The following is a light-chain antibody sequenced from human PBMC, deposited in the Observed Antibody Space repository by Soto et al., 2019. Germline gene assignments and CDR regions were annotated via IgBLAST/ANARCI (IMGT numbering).Light chain of an antibody. Sequence: EIVLTQSPGTLSLSPGERATLSCRASQSVSSSYLAWYQQKRGQAPSLLMYGASSRATGIPERFRGSGSGTDFTLTISRLETEDFAVDYCQQYGSSPRTFGQGTKVDIK. CDR3: QQYGSSPRT. V-gene: IGKV3-20*01. CDR1: QSVSSSY. J-gene: IGKJ1*01. CDR2: GAS.